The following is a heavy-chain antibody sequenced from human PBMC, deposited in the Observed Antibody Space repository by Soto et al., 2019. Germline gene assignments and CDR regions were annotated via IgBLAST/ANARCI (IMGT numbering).Heavy chain of an antibody. D-gene: IGHD3-10*01. J-gene: IGHJ6*02. V-gene: IGHV5-51*01. CDR2: ISPGDSDS. CDR3: VITRLYGSGSRRRYYYYAMDV. Sequence: GESLKISCKGSGYNFTSYWIGWVRQMPGKGLEWMGIISPGDSDSRYSPSFQGLVTISADKSISTAYLQWSSLKASDTAMYYFVITRLYGSGSRRRYYYYAMDVWGQGTTVTVSS. CDR1: GYNFTSYW.